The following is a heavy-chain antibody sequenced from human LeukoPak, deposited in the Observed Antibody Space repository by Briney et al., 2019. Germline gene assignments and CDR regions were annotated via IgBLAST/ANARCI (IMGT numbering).Heavy chain of an antibody. D-gene: IGHD5-24*01. CDR1: GGSFSGYY. CDR2: INHSGST. V-gene: IGHV4-34*01. J-gene: IGHJ4*02. Sequence: PSETLSLTCAVYGGSFSGYYWSWLRQPPGKGLEWIGEINHSGSTNYNPSLTSRVTISVDTSKNQCSLKLSSVTAADTAVYYCARFPRPSGLQSGLRNYFDYWGQGTLVTVSS. CDR3: ARFPRPSGLQSGLRNYFDY.